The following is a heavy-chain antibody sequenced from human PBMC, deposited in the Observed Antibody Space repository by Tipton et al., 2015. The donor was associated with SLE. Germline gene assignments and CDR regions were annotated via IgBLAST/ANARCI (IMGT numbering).Heavy chain of an antibody. Sequence: SLRLSCATSGFTFTSYTMNWVRQAPGKGLEWVSSISRDSRDMYYADSVRGRFAISRDNARKSLYLQMNGLRAEDTAVYYCAARQGFTFDSWGQGTMVTVSS. V-gene: IGHV3-21*01. J-gene: IGHJ4*02. CDR1: GFTFTSYT. D-gene: IGHD6-6*01. CDR3: AARQGFTFDS. CDR2: ISRDSRDM.